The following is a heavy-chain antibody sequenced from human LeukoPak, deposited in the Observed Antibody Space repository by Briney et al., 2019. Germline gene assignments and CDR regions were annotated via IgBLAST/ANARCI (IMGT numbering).Heavy chain of an antibody. CDR2: VSQDESTE. CDR1: GFTFSNYF. Sequence: GGSLRLSCAASGFTFSNYFMHWVRQVPGKGLEWVASVSQDESTELYADSVRGRFTISRDNSKNTLYLQMNSLRAEDTAVYYCARDSDVLRFLEWLYDPQLDYWGQGTLVTVSS. CDR3: ARDSDVLRFLEWLYDPQLDY. V-gene: IGHV3-30-3*01. J-gene: IGHJ4*02. D-gene: IGHD3-3*01.